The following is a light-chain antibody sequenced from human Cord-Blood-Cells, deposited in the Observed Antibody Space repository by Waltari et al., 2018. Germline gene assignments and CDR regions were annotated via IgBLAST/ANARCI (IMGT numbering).Light chain of an antibody. CDR3: CSYAGSSTWV. Sequence: QSALTQPASVAGAPGQSSTIPCNGTSSDVGRYNLVSWYQQHPGKAPKLMFYEGSKRHSGVSNRFSGSKSGNTASLTISGLQAEDEADYYCCSYAGSSTWVFGGGTKLTVL. CDR1: SSDVGRYNL. CDR2: EGS. V-gene: IGLV2-23*01. J-gene: IGLJ3*02.